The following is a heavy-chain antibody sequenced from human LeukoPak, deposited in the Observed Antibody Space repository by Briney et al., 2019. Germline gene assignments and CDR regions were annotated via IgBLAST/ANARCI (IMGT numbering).Heavy chain of an antibody. CDR3: ASVPIAAAGTDYYYGMDV. D-gene: IGHD6-13*01. Sequence: GASVKVSCKASGYTFNSYDINWVRQAAGQGLEWMGWMNPNSGNTGYAQKFQGRVTMTRNTSISTAYMELSSLRSEDTAVYYCASVPIAAAGTDYYYGMDVWGQGTTVTVSS. J-gene: IGHJ6*02. CDR1: GYTFNSYD. V-gene: IGHV1-8*01. CDR2: MNPNSGNT.